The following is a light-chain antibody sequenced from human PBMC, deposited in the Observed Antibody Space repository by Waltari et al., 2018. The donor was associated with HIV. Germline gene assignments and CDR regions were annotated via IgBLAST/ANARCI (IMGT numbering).Light chain of an antibody. V-gene: IGKV4-1*01. CDR1: QNILYSSNNKNY. CDR2: WAS. J-gene: IGKJ2*01. CDR3: QQYYITPPYT. Sequence: DIVMTQSPDSLAVSLGERATIDCNSSQNILYSSNNKNYLAWYQQNPGQPPKLLIYWASTRASGVPDRFSGSVSGTDFTLTISSLQAEDVAVYYCQQYYITPPYTFGQGTKLEIK.